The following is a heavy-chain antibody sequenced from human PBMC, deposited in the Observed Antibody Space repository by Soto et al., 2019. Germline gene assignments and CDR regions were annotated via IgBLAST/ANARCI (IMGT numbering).Heavy chain of an antibody. D-gene: IGHD4-17*01. CDR3: AKDLWPVTPIDFDY. V-gene: IGHV3-23*01. J-gene: IGHJ4*02. CDR1: GFFFSSYT. Sequence: RLSCAASGFFFSSYTMTWVRQAPGKGLDWVSGISSSGVSTFYADSVKGRFTISRDNSKNTLYLQMHSLRAEDTAVYYCAKDLWPVTPIDFDYWGKGTLVTVSS. CDR2: ISSSGVST.